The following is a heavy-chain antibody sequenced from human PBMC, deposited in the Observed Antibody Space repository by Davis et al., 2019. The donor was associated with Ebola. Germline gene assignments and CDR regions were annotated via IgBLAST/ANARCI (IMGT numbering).Heavy chain of an antibody. J-gene: IGHJ6*02. V-gene: IGHV3-30-3*01. D-gene: IGHD1-1*01. CDR3: ARGGVQLERYYYYYGMDV. CDR1: GFTFSSYA. CDR2: ISYDGSNK. Sequence: GESLKISCAASGFTFSSYAMHWVRQAPGKGLEWVAVISYDGSNKYYADSVKGRFTISRDNSKNTLYLQMNSLRAEDTAVYYCARGGVQLERYYYYYGMDVWGQGTTVTVSS.